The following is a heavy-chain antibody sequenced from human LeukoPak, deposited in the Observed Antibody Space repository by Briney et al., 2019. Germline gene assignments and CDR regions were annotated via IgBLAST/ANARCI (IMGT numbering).Heavy chain of an antibody. Sequence: GGSLRLSCAASGFTFSIYGMHWVRQAPGKGLEWVAFIRSDGSIKSYADSVKGRFTISRDNSKNTLYLQMDSLRAEDTALYYCAKDVPAAYFDYWGQGTLVTVSS. D-gene: IGHD2-2*01. J-gene: IGHJ4*02. V-gene: IGHV3-30*02. CDR3: AKDVPAAYFDY. CDR2: IRSDGSIK. CDR1: GFTFSIYG.